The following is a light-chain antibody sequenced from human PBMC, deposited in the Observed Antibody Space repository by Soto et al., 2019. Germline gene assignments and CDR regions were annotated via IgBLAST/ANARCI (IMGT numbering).Light chain of an antibody. CDR1: QSVLSSSDNKNY. Sequence: DIVMTQSPDSLAVSLCERATINCKSSQSVLSSSDNKNYLAWYQQKPGQPPKLLIYWASTRESGVPDRFSGSGSGTDFTLTISSLQAEDVALYYCQQSYSAPLTFGGGTKVDIK. J-gene: IGKJ4*01. CDR2: WAS. CDR3: QQSYSAPLT. V-gene: IGKV4-1*01.